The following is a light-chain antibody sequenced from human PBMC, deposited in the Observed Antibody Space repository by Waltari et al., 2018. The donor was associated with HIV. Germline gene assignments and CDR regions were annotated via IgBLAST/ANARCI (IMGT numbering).Light chain of an antibody. CDR3: CSYAGKSNTFLI. J-gene: IGLJ2*01. CDR1: SNDVGSDNF. Sequence: QSALTQPASVSGSPGQSITISCTGTSNDVGSDNFVSWYQQHPGKAPRLIIYEVSKRPSGVSNRFSGSKSGNTASLTISGLQAEDEADYSCCSYAGKSNTFLIFGGGTKLTVL. V-gene: IGLV2-23*02. CDR2: EVS.